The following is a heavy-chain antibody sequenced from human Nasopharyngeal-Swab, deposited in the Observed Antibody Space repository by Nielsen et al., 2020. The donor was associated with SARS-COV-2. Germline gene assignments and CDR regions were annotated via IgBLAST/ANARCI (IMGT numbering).Heavy chain of an antibody. CDR3: ARTEGSSSWSRVDY. CDR2: IYYSGST. D-gene: IGHD6-13*01. Sequence: SETLSLTCTVSGGSISSYYWSWIRQPSGKGLEWIGYIYYSGSTNYNPSLKSRVTISVDTSKNQFSLKLSSVTAADTAVYYCARTEGSSSWSRVDYWGQGTLVTVSS. J-gene: IGHJ4*02. CDR1: GGSISSYY. V-gene: IGHV4-59*12.